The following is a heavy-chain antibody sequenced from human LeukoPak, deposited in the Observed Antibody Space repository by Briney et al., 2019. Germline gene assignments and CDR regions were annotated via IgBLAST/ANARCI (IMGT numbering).Heavy chain of an antibody. J-gene: IGHJ4*02. CDR2: INPNSGGT. CDR1: GGTFSSYA. V-gene: IGHV1-2*02. D-gene: IGHD3-9*01. CDR3: ARVVKFDWLLWPYSFDY. Sequence: GASVKVSCKASGGTFSSYAISWVRQAPGQGLEWMGWINPNSGGTNYAQRFQGRVTMTRDTSISTAYMELSRLRSDDTAVYYCARVVKFDWLLWPYSFDYWGQGTLVTVSS.